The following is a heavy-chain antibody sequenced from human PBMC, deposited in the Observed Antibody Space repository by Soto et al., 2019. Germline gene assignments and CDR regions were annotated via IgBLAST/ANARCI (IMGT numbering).Heavy chain of an antibody. Sequence: GGSLRLSCAASGFTFDDYAMHWVRQAPGKGLELVSGISWNSGSIGYADSVKGRFTISRDNAKNSLYLQMNSLRAEDTALYYCAKVEAKWFGELLPSFFDYWGQGTLVTVSS. CDR1: GFTFDDYA. D-gene: IGHD3-10*01. CDR3: AKVEAKWFGELLPSFFDY. J-gene: IGHJ4*02. CDR2: ISWNSGSI. V-gene: IGHV3-9*01.